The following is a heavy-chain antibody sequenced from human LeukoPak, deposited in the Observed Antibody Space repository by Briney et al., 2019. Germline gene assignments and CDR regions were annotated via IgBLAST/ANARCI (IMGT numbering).Heavy chain of an antibody. CDR1: GGSISSGSYY. J-gene: IGHJ5*02. CDR2: IYTSGST. V-gene: IGHV4-61*02. Sequence: SETLSLTCTVSGGSISSGSYYWSWIRQPAGKGLEWIGRIYTSGSTNYNPSLKSRATISVDTSKNQFSLKLSSVTAADTAVYYCARDTNWFDPWGQGTLVTVSS. CDR3: ARDTNWFDP.